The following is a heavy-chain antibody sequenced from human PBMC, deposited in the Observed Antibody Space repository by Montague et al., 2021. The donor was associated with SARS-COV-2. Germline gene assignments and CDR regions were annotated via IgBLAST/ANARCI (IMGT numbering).Heavy chain of an antibody. V-gene: IGHV4-39*01. CDR3: ARGSYGSGSYHAFDI. CDR1: GDSFNSPKYY. D-gene: IGHD3-10*01. J-gene: IGHJ3*02. CDR2: SYYSGTT. Sequence: SETLSLTCTVSGDSFNSPKYYCAWIRQPPGKGLEWIGSSYYSGTTYDNPSLRSQVTISVDKSKTQFSLKMNSVTAADTAVYYCARGSYGSGSYHAFDIWSQGTVVAVSS.